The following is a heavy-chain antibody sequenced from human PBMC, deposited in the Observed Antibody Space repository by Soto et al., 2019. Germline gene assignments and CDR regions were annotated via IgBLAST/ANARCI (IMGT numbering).Heavy chain of an antibody. J-gene: IGHJ6*02. D-gene: IGHD3-10*01. CDR3: ASSFYGSGTPYYYGMDV. CDR1: GYTFTNYG. Sequence: QVQLVQCGAVVKKPGASVKVSGKASGYTFTNYGISWVLQVPGQGLEWMGWISAYNGNTHYAQKVQGRVTMTTDTSTTTAYMELRSLTSADTAVYYRASSFYGSGTPYYYGMDVWGQGTTVTVSS. CDR2: ISAYNGNT. V-gene: IGHV1-18*01.